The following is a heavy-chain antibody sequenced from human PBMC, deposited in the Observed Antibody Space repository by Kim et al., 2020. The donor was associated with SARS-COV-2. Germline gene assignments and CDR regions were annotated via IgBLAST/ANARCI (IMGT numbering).Heavy chain of an antibody. J-gene: IGHJ4*02. Sequence: GGSLRLSCAASGFTFSSYGMHWVRQAPGKGLEWVADIWYDGSNKYYADSVKGRFTISRDNSKNTLYLQMNSLRAEDTAVYYCAKEQMLGLDYWGQGTLVTVSS. CDR2: IWYDGSNK. D-gene: IGHD3-16*01. CDR1: GFTFSSYG. CDR3: AKEQMLGLDY. V-gene: IGHV3-33*06.